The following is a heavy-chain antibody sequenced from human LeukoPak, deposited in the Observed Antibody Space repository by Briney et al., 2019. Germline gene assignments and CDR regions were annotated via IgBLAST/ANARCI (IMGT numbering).Heavy chain of an antibody. CDR3: AKGGSGYYAPFDY. J-gene: IGHJ4*02. CDR1: GFIFDDYA. D-gene: IGHD3-22*01. V-gene: IGHV3-9*03. CDR2: ISWNSGSI. Sequence: GRSLRLSCAASGFIFDDYAMHWVRQAPGKGLEWVSGISWNSGSIGYADSVKGRFTISRDNAKNSLYLQMNSLRAEDMALYYCAKGGSGYYAPFDYWGQGTLVTVSS.